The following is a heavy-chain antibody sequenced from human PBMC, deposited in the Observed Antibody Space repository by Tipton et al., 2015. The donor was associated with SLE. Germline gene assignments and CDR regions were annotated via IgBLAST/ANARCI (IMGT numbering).Heavy chain of an antibody. CDR3: ARGKYYYDSSGYGYGMDV. Sequence: TLSLTCAVYGGSFRSSSYYWGWIRPPPGKGLEWIGSIYYSGSTYYNPSLKSRVTISVDTSKNQFSLKLSSVTAADTAVYYCARGKYYYDSSGYGYGMDVWGQGTTVTVSS. D-gene: IGHD3-22*01. J-gene: IGHJ6*02. CDR1: GGSFRSSSYY. CDR2: IYYSGST. V-gene: IGHV4-39*07.